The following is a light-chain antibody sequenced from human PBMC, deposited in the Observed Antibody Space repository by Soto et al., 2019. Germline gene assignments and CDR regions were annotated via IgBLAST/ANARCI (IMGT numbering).Light chain of an antibody. CDR1: QGIRND. J-gene: IGKJ5*01. Sequence: DIQMTQSPSSLSAYVGDRVTITCRASQGIRNDLGSYKQKPGKAPKRLIYAASSLQSGVPSRFSGIGSWTEFILIISSMQPADCAAYYCLQHYSYPPITFGQGTQLEIK. CDR2: AAS. CDR3: LQHYSYPPIT. V-gene: IGKV1-17*01.